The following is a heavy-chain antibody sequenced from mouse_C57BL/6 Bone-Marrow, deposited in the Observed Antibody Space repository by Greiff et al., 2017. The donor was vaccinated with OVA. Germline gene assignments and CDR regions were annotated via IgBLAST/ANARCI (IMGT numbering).Heavy chain of an antibody. Sequence: QVQLQQSGAELVRPGTSVKVSCKASGYAFTNYSIEWVKQRPGQGLEWIGVINPGSGGTNYTEKFKGQATLTADKSSSTAYLLLSSLTSEDSGVYVCARGGVYAMDYWGQGTSVTVSS. CDR3: ARGGVYAMDY. V-gene: IGHV1-54*01. CDR2: INPGSGGT. CDR1: GYAFTNYS. J-gene: IGHJ4*01.